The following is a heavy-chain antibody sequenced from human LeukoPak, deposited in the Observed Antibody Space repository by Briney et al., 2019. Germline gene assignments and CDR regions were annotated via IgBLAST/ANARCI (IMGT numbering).Heavy chain of an antibody. Sequence: SQTLSLTCTVSGGSISSGGYYWSWIRQHPGKGLEWIGYIYYSGSTYYNPSLKSRVTISVDTSKNQFSLKLSSVIAADTAVYYCATDSNYYDSSGFDYWGQGTLVTVSS. J-gene: IGHJ4*02. CDR2: IYYSGST. CDR1: GGSISSGGYY. V-gene: IGHV4-31*03. CDR3: ATDSNYYDSSGFDY. D-gene: IGHD3-22*01.